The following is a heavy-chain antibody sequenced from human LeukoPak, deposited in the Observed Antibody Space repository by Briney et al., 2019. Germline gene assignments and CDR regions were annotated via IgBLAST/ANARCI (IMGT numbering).Heavy chain of an antibody. D-gene: IGHD3-22*01. V-gene: IGHV3-23*01. CDR2: ISGSGGST. CDR1: GFTFSSYA. Sequence: PGGSLRLSCAASGFTFSSYAMSWVRQAPGKGLEWVSAISGSGGSTYYADSVKGRFTISRDNSKNTLYLQMNSLRAEDTAVYYCARDSHYDSSGPRYYYGMDVWGQGTTVTVSS. J-gene: IGHJ6*02. CDR3: ARDSHYDSSGPRYYYGMDV.